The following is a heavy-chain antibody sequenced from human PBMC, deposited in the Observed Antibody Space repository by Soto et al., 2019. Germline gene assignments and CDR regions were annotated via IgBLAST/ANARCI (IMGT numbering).Heavy chain of an antibody. D-gene: IGHD1-26*01. Sequence: EVQLVESGGGLVKPGGSLRLSCAASGFTFSDAWMSWVRQAPGKGLEWVGRIRSKTDGGTTDYAAHVKGTFTISRDDSKNTLYLQMDSLKTEDTAVYYCTTGRRWEVSFDYWGQGTLVTVSS. CDR1: GFTFSDAW. V-gene: IGHV3-15*01. CDR2: IRSKTDGGTT. CDR3: TTGRRWEVSFDY. J-gene: IGHJ4*02.